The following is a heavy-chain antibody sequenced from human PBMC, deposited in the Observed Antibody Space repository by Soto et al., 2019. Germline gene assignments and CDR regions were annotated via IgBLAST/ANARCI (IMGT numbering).Heavy chain of an antibody. CDR2: ISYDGRTR. J-gene: IGHJ4*02. V-gene: IGHV3-30*04. CDR3: VRDNNY. CDR1: GFTFSTYA. Sequence: GGSLRLSCAASGFTFSTYAMHWVRQAPGKGLEWVAAISYDGRTRYYGDSVKGRFTISRDNSKNTLFLQMNSLRADDTAVYSCVRDNNYWGQGTLVTVSS.